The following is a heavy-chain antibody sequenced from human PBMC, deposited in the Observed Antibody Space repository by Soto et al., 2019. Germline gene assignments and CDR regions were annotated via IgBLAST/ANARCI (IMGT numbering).Heavy chain of an antibody. J-gene: IGHJ4*02. D-gene: IGHD3-22*01. CDR1: GYTFTSYG. CDR2: SSAYNGNT. V-gene: IGHV1-18*01. CDR3: ARDRREDYYDSSGYFDY. Sequence: ASVKVSCKASGYTFTSYGISWVRQAPGQGREWMGWSSAYNGNTNYAQKLQGRVTMTTDTSTSTAYMELRSLRSDDTAVYYCARDRREDYYDSSGYFDYWSQGTLVPVSS.